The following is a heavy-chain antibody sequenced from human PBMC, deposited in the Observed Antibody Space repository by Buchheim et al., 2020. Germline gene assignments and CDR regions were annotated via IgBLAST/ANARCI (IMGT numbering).Heavy chain of an antibody. CDR2: ISSSGSTI. Sequence: EVQLVESGGDLVQPGGSLRLSCAASGFTFSSYEMNWVRQAPGKGLEWVSYISSSGSTIYYADSVKGRCITSRDNAENSLFLEMNSLRAEDTAVYYCARDKKTPYCGGDCYSAMDVWGQGTT. CDR3: ARDKKTPYCGGDCYSAMDV. CDR1: GFTFSSYE. J-gene: IGHJ6*02. D-gene: IGHD2-21*02. V-gene: IGHV3-48*03.